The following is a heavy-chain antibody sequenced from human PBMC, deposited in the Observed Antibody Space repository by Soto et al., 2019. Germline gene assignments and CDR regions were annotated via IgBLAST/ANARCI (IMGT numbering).Heavy chain of an antibody. CDR2: IYYSGST. D-gene: IGHD6-19*01. CDR3: ARNEADTYGMDV. Sequence: KTSETLSLTCTVSGGSISSGGYYWSWIRQHPGKGLEWIGYIYYSGSTYYNPSLKSRVTISVDTSKNQFSLKLSSVTAADTAVYYCARNEADTYGMDVWGQGTTVTVSS. J-gene: IGHJ6*02. CDR1: GGSISSGGYY. V-gene: IGHV4-31*03.